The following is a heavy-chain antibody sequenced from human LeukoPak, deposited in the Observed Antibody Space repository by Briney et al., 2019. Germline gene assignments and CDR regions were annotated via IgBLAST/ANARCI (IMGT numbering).Heavy chain of an antibody. CDR1: GFTVSSNY. D-gene: IGHD6-19*01. V-gene: IGHV3-53*01. CDR3: AGGSGWFAPDFDY. Sequence: PGGSLRLSCAASGFTVSSNYISWVRQAPGKGQEWVSVIYSGGSTYYADSVKGRFTISRDNSKNTLYLEMNSLRAEDTAVYYCAGGSGWFAPDFDYWGQGTLVTVSS. CDR2: IYSGGST. J-gene: IGHJ4*02.